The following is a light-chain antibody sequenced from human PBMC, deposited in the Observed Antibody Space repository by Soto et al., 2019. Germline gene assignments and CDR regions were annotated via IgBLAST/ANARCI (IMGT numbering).Light chain of an antibody. V-gene: IGLV1-44*01. CDR2: RDS. CDR3: AAWEDRLNGWV. J-gene: IGLJ3*02. CDR1: SSNVGSNT. Sequence: QSVLTQPPSASGTPGQRVTIACSGSSSNVGSNTVTWYQQLPGTAPKLLIYRDSQRPSGVPDRISGSKSGTSASLAISGLQSQDEGDYYCAAWEDRLNGWVFGGGTKLTV.